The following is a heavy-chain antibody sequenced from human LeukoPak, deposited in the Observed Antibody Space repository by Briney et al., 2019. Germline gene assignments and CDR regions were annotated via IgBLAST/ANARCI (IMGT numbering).Heavy chain of an antibody. CDR1: GFTFSSYE. D-gene: IGHD1-26*01. Sequence: PGGSLRLSCAASGFTFSSYEMNWVRQAPGKGLEWVSYISSSGSTIYYADSVKGRFTISRDNAKNSLYLQMNSLRDDDMALYYCARGNSGSYSQDWFDPWGQGTLVTVSS. V-gene: IGHV3-48*03. CDR2: ISSSGSTI. CDR3: ARGNSGSYSQDWFDP. J-gene: IGHJ5*02.